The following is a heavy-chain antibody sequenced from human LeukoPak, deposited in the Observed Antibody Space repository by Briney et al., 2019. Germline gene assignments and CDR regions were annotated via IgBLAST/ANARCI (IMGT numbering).Heavy chain of an antibody. J-gene: IGHJ6*03. CDR2: IKQDGSEQ. V-gene: IGHV3-7*03. D-gene: IGHD7-27*01. CDR1: GFTFSSYW. CDR3: ATGDLYYYHQMDV. Sequence: GGSLRLSCAASGFTFSSYWMSWVRQAPGKGLEWVANIKQDGSEQYYVDSVKGRFTISRDNSKNTLYLQMNSLRAEDTAVYFCATGDLYYYHQMDVWGKGTTVTVSS.